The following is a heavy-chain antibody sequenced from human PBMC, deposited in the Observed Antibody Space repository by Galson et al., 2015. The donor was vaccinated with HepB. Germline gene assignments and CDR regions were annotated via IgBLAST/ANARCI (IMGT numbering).Heavy chain of an antibody. V-gene: IGHV4-4*07. Sequence: LTCTVSGGSISSHNWSWIRQSAGKGLEWIGRIYTSGSPDYNPSLESRVTMSVDTSKKQFSLKLNSLTAADTAVYYCARDRQRIHVWSRNPRPMPHAFDIWGQGTMVTVSS. CDR2: IYTSGSP. D-gene: IGHD5-18*01. CDR1: GGSISSHN. CDR3: ARDRQRIHVWSRNPRPMPHAFDI. J-gene: IGHJ3*02.